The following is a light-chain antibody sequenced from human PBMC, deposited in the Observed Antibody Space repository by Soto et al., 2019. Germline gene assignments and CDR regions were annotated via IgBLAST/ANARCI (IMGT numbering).Light chain of an antibody. CDR2: LNSDGSH. Sequence: QPVLTQSPSASASLGASVKLTCTLSSGHSNYAVAWHQQQPDKGPRYLMKLNSDGSHSKGDGIPDRFSGSSSGTERHLTIAGLQSEDEADYYFQTWSTDIQNVVFGGWPKLTFL. CDR1: SGHSNYA. V-gene: IGLV4-69*01. CDR3: QTWSTDIQNVV. J-gene: IGLJ2*01.